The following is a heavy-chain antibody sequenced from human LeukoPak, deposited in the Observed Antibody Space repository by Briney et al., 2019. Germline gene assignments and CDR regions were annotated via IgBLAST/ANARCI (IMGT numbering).Heavy chain of an antibody. J-gene: IGHJ4*02. CDR1: GFTFDDYA. V-gene: IGHV3-43*02. Sequence: GGSLRLSCAASGFTFDDYAMHWVRQPPGKGLEWVSLISGDGGSTYYADSVKGRFTISRDNSKNSLYLQMNSLRTEDTALYYCAREAYYDYVRGSTTKDYWGQGTLVTVSS. CDR3: AREAYYDYVRGSTTKDY. CDR2: ISGDGGST. D-gene: IGHD3-16*01.